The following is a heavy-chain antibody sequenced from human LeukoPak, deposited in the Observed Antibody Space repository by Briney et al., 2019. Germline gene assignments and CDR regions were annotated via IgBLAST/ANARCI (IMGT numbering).Heavy chain of an antibody. CDR2: IYYSGST. Sequence: SETLSLTCTVSGGSISSSSYYWGWIRQPPGKGLEWIGSIYYSGSTYYNPSLRSRVTISVDTSKNQFSLRLGSVTAADTAVYYCARVQSRLSWFDPWGQGTLVTVSS. J-gene: IGHJ5*02. CDR3: ARVQSRLSWFDP. V-gene: IGHV4-39*07. CDR1: GGSISSSSYY.